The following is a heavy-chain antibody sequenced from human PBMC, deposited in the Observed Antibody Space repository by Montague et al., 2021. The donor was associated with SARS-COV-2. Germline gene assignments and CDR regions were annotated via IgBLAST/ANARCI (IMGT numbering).Heavy chain of an antibody. CDR1: GFAFRTKY. V-gene: IGHV3-53*01. CDR2: TYDGGDAT. D-gene: IGHD3-3*01. Sequence: SLRLSCAASGFAFRTKYLTWVRQAPGKGLEWVSVTYDGGDATYYADSVEGRFTVSRDDSKNTLFLQMSSLRAEDTAVYYCARRSAVPGSFDFWGQGTLVTVSS. J-gene: IGHJ4*02. CDR3: ARRSAVPGSFDF.